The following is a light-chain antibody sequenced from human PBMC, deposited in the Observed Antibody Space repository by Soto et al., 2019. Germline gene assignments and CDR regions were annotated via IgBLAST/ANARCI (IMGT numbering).Light chain of an antibody. CDR3: QQYYTYSGT. CDR2: KAS. Sequence: DIQMTQSPSTLSASVGDRVTMTCRASQSISSWLAWYQQKPGKAPKLLIYKASSLQSGVPPRFSGSGSGTEFTLIISSLEPDDFATYYCQQYYTYSGTFGQGTKVEIK. V-gene: IGKV1-5*03. CDR1: QSISSW. J-gene: IGKJ1*01.